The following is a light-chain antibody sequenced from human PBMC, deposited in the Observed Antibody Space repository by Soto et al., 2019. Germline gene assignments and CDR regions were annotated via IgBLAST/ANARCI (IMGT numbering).Light chain of an antibody. Sequence: DIQMTQSPSTLSAFLGDRVTITCRASQSINKWFAWYQQKPGKAPKILIYDASSLESGVPSRFRGSGSGTEFTLTISRVQPEDFATYYCQQYETYLKTFGQGTKVDIK. CDR2: DAS. J-gene: IGKJ1*01. CDR1: QSINKW. V-gene: IGKV1-5*01. CDR3: QQYETYLKT.